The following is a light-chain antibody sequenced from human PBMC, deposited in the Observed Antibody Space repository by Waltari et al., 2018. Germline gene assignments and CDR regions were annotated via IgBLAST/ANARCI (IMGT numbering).Light chain of an antibody. CDR3: QAWDSREV. V-gene: IGLV3-1*01. CDR1: NLGDKY. Sequence: SYELTQPPSVSVSPGQTASIPCTGDNLGDKYACWYQQKPGQSPGLVIYQDTKRPSGIPERFSGSKSGNTATLTISGTQALDEADYYCQAWDSREVFGGGTKLTVL. J-gene: IGLJ2*01. CDR2: QDT.